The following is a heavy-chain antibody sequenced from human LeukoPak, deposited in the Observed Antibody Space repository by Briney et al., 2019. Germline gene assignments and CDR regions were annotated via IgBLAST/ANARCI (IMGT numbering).Heavy chain of an antibody. CDR3: AKGGSSSGYYFDY. CDR1: GYTFSDYA. Sequence: GGSLRLSCVGSGYTFSDYAMSWVRQSPGKGLEWVAAISASSSTTYYADSVKGRLTISRANSKNTLYLHMNSLRAEDTAVYYCAKGGSSSGYYFDYWGQGTLVTVSS. J-gene: IGHJ4*02. CDR2: ISASSSTT. V-gene: IGHV3-23*01. D-gene: IGHD6-6*01.